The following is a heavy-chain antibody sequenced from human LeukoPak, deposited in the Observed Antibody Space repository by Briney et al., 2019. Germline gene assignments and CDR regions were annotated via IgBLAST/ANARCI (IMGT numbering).Heavy chain of an antibody. CDR3: ARVTMVRGVIEVDY. J-gene: IGHJ4*02. CDR1: GGSISSGDYY. D-gene: IGHD3-10*01. Sequence: PSETLSLTCTVSGGSISSGDYYWSWIRQPPGKGLEWIGYIYYSGSTYYNPSLKSRVTISVDTSKNQFSLKLGSVTAADTAVYYCARVTMVRGVIEVDYWGQGTLVTVSS. CDR2: IYYSGST. V-gene: IGHV4-30-4*01.